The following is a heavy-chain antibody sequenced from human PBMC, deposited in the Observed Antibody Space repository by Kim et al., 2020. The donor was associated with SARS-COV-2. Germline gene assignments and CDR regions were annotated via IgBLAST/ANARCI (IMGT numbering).Heavy chain of an antibody. CDR3: AKGFGDVGATGNYDY. D-gene: IGHD1-26*01. Sequence: GGSLRLSCAASGFTFSNYGMTWVRQAPGKGLEWVSVINGRGGTIYYADSVRGRFTISRDNSKNTVFLQMNSLRAEDTAVYFCAKGFGDVGATGNYDYWGQGTLVTVSS. CDR1: GFTFSNYG. V-gene: IGHV3-23*01. CDR2: INGRGGTI. J-gene: IGHJ4*02.